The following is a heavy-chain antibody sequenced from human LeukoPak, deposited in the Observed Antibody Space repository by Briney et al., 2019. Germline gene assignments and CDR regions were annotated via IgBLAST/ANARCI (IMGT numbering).Heavy chain of an antibody. Sequence: PGGSLRLSCAASGFTFDDYAMSWVRQAPGKRLEWVSGINWHGDSTDYADSVKGRFTISRDNAKNSVYLQMNSLRAEDTALYYCAREVSVGYSYYMDVWGKGTTVTISS. V-gene: IGHV3-20*04. CDR3: AREVSVGYSYYMDV. CDR2: INWHGDST. J-gene: IGHJ6*03. D-gene: IGHD2-2*01. CDR1: GFTFDDYA.